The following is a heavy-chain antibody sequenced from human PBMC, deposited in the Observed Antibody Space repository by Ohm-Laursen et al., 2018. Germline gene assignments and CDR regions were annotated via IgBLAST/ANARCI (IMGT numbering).Heavy chain of an antibody. CDR1: GFTFTDYA. V-gene: IGHV3-23*01. D-gene: IGHD3-22*01. CDR3: ATFYNHAGSGWGRPCDH. J-gene: IGHJ4*02. Sequence: SLRLSCSASGFTFTDYAMNWVRQAPGKGLEWVSVVGASGDATHHADSVKGRFTISRDNSKNSLYLQMNTLRVDDTAVYYCATFYNHAGSGWGRPCDHWGQGTLVTVSA. CDR2: VGASGDAT.